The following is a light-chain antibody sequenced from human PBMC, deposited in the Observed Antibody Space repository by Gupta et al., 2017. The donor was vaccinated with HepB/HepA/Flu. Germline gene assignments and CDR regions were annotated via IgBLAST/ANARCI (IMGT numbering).Light chain of an antibody. CDR1: QSLLHSNGYNY. CDR3: MQDLQTPFT. Sequence: GEPSSISCRSSQSLLHSNGYNYLDWYLQKPGQSPQLLIYLGSNRASGVPDRFSGSGSGTDFTLKISRVEAEDVGVYYCMQDLQTPFTFGHGTKVDIK. V-gene: IGKV2-28*01. J-gene: IGKJ3*01. CDR2: LGS.